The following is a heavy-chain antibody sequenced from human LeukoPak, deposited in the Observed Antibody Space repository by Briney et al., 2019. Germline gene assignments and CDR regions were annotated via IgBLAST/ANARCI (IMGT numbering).Heavy chain of an antibody. V-gene: IGHV4-34*01. CDR2: INHSGST. CDR1: GGSFSGYY. Sequence: SETLSLTCAVYGGSFSGYYWSWIRQPPGKGLEWIGEINHSGSTNYNPSLKSRVTISVDTSKNQFSLKLSSVTAADTAVYYRARPQGWRGAFDIWGQGTMVTVSS. CDR3: ARPQGWRGAFDI. D-gene: IGHD2-15*01. J-gene: IGHJ3*02.